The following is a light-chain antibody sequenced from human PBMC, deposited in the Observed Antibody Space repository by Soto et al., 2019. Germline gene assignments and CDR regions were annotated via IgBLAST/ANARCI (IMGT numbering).Light chain of an antibody. CDR3: GTWDSSLSAGL. V-gene: IGLV1-51*02. Sequence: QSVLTQPPSVSAAPGQKVTISCSGSSSNNGNNFVSWYQQLPGTAPKLLIYENNKRPSGIPDRFSGSKSGTSATLGITGLQTGDEADYYCGTWDSSLSAGLFGGGTKLTVL. J-gene: IGLJ3*02. CDR2: ENN. CDR1: SSNNGNNF.